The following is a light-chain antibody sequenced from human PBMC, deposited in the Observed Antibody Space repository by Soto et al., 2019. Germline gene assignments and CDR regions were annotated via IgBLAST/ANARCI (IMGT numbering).Light chain of an antibody. CDR1: QDIRSW. CDR2: AAS. CDR3: QQANSFPYT. J-gene: IGKJ2*01. Sequence: DILMTQSPSSVSASVGDRVTITCRASQDIRSWLAWYQHKPGKAPKLLIFAASTLQSGVPSRFSGSGSGTDFTLTISSLQPEDFATYYCQQANSFPYTFGQGTKLDI. V-gene: IGKV1-12*01.